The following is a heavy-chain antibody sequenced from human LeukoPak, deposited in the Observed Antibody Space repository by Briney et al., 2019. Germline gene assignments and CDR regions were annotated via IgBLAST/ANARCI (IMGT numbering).Heavy chain of an antibody. CDR2: ISAYNGNT. CDR1: GYSFTSYG. Sequence: ASVKVSCKASGYSFTSYGISWVRQAPGQGLEWMGWISAYNGNTNYAQKLQGRVTMTRDTSTSTVYMELSSLRSEDTAVYYCARADYGDYGGVSYWGQGTLVTVSS. CDR3: ARADYGDYGGVSY. V-gene: IGHV1-18*01. J-gene: IGHJ4*02. D-gene: IGHD4-17*01.